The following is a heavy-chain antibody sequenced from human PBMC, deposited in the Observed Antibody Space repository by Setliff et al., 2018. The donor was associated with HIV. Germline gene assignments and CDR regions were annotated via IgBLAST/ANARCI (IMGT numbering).Heavy chain of an antibody. J-gene: IGHJ3*01. CDR1: GASDISYIC. V-gene: IGHV4-4*02. D-gene: IGHD3-3*01. CDR3: TRRINFWSGYYKDHAFDL. CDR2: VYHTGST. Sequence: PSETLSLTCAVSGASDISYICGVWVRQPPGKGLEWIGEVYHTGSTNLNPSLNSRVTISIDKAMNQISLRLTSVTAADTAIYFCTRRINFWSGYYKDHAFDLWGQGTMVTVSS.